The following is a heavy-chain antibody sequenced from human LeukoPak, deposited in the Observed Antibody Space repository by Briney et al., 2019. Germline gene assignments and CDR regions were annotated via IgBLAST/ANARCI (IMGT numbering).Heavy chain of an antibody. Sequence: SETLSLTCTVSGGSISSYYWSWIRQPPGKGLEWIGYIYTSGITNYNPSLKSRVTISVDTSKNQFSLKLSSVTAADTAAYYCARLPPRTDYFYYMDVWGKGTTVTVSS. CDR1: GGSISSYY. CDR3: ARLPPRTDYFYYMDV. J-gene: IGHJ6*03. D-gene: IGHD1/OR15-1a*01. CDR2: IYTSGIT. V-gene: IGHV4-4*09.